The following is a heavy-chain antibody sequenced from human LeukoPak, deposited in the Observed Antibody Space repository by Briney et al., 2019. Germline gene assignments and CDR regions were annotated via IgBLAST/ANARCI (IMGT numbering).Heavy chain of an antibody. CDR3: AREPYYSGSGSYSGFDY. J-gene: IGHJ4*02. Sequence: SETLSLTCTVSGGSISSYYWSWIRQPPGKGLEWIGYIYYSGSTNYNPSLKSPVTISVDTSKNPSSLKLSSVTAADTAVYYCAREPYYSGSGSYSGFDYWGQGTLVTVSS. CDR2: IYYSGST. V-gene: IGHV4-59*01. D-gene: IGHD3-10*01. CDR1: GGSISSYY.